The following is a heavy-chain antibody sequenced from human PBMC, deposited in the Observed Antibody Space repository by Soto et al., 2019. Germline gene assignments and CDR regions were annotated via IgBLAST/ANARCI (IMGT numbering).Heavy chain of an antibody. D-gene: IGHD2-15*01. V-gene: IGHV3-23*01. CDR2: NSRSGDNT. J-gene: IGHJ4*02. CDR3: AKTQSAGGNTAGDH. CDR1: GFTFSSCA. Sequence: GGSLRLSCAASGFTFSSCAMSWVRQAPGKGLEWVSTNSRSGDNTYYADSVKGRFTISRDNSKNTVYLQMNSLRAEDTAVYYCAKTQSAGGNTAGDHWGQGTLVTVAS.